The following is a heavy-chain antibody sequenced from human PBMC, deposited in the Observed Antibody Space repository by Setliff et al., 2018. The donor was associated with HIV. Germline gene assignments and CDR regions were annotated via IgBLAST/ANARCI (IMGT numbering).Heavy chain of an antibody. J-gene: IGHJ3*01. Sequence: PSETLSLTCTVSGASISSSHYYWGWIRQPPGKGLEWIGSICNTGSIHYNPSLESRVTISVDTSKNQFSLRLTSVTAADTAVYYCARVRSYGSAYDAFDVWGPGTMVTVSS. CDR2: ICNTGSI. V-gene: IGHV4-39*01. CDR3: ARVRSYGSAYDAFDV. D-gene: IGHD3-10*01. CDR1: GASISSSHYY.